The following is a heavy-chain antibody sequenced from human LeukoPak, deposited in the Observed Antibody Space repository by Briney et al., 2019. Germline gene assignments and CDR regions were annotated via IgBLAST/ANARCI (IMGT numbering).Heavy chain of an antibody. Sequence: GGSLRLSCAASGFTFSSYEMNWVRQAPGKGLEWVSYISSSGSTIYYADSVKGRFTISRDNYKNTLYLQMNSLRAEDTAVYYWARDSMMGYWGQGTLVTVSS. CDR3: ARDSMMGY. D-gene: IGHD2/OR15-2a*01. V-gene: IGHV3-48*03. CDR1: GFTFSSYE. CDR2: ISSSGSTI. J-gene: IGHJ4*02.